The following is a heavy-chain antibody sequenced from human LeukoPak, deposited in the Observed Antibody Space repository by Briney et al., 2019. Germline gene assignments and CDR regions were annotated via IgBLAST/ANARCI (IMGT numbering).Heavy chain of an antibody. CDR2: INHSGGT. Sequence: PSETLSLTCAVYGGSLSGYYWSWIRQPPGKGLEWIGEINHSGGTNYNPSLKSRVTISVDTSKNQFSLKLSSVTAADTAVYYCARGGTVDIVATIQNWFDPWGQGTLVTVSS. D-gene: IGHD5-12*01. CDR3: ARGGTVDIVATIQNWFDP. CDR1: GGSLSGYY. J-gene: IGHJ5*02. V-gene: IGHV4-34*01.